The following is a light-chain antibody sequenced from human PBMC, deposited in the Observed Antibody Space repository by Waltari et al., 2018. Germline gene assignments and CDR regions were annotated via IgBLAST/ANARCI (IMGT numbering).Light chain of an antibody. V-gene: IGLV1-44*01. CDR3: AAWDDNLNGL. Sequence: QSVLTQAPSESGTPGQRLTISCSGRSSNIGKNAVNWYQQVPGTAPKLLIYANDQRPSGVPDRFSGSKSGTSASLVISGLQAEDEADYYCAAWDDNLNGLFGGGTKLTVL. J-gene: IGLJ3*02. CDR2: AND. CDR1: SSNIGKNA.